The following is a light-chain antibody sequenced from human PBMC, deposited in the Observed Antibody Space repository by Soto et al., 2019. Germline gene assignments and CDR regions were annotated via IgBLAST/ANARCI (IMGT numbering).Light chain of an antibody. CDR1: QSVSSSY. Sequence: ENVLTQSLATLSLTPGERATLSCRASQSVSSSYLAWYQQKPGQAPRLLIYGASSRATGIPDRFSGSGSGTDFTLTISRLEPEDFAVYYCQQYGSSLWTFC. J-gene: IGKJ1*01. CDR3: QQYGSSLWT. CDR2: GAS. V-gene: IGKV3-20*01.